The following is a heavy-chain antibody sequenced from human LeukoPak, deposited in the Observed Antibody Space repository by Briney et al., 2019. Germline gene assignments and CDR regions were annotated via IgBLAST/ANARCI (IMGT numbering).Heavy chain of an antibody. Sequence: GGSLRLSCAASAGFTFSDYWMNWVRQAPGKGLEWVSYISSSGSTIYYADSVKGRFTISRDNAKNSLYLQMNSLRAEDTAVYYCARDRRSSGWYPKLDYWGQGTLVTVSS. V-gene: IGHV3-48*04. CDR3: ARDRRSSGWYPKLDY. CDR2: ISSSGSTI. CDR1: AGFTFSDYW. D-gene: IGHD6-19*01. J-gene: IGHJ4*02.